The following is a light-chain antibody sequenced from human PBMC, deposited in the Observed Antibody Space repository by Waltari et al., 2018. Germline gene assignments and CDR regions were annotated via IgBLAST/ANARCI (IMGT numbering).Light chain of an antibody. CDR3: QSFDSSLDGYV. CDR2: ANT. V-gene: IGLV1-40*01. Sequence: QSVLTQPPSVSGAPGQGVTISCTGSSPNIGSYSHVHWYQHLPGTAPKVLIYANTNRPSGVPDRFAGSQSGASASLAITGLQAEDEADYYCQSFDSSLDGYVFGTGTKVTVL. J-gene: IGLJ1*01. CDR1: SPNIGSYSH.